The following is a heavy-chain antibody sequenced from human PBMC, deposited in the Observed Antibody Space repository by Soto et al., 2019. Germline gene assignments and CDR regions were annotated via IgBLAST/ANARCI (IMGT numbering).Heavy chain of an antibody. Sequence: QVQLQESGPGLVKPSDTLSLICAVSGYSISSSNWWGWIRQPPGKGLEWIGKIYYSGSAYYNPSLKTRVTMSVDTSKNQFSLKLTSVTAVDTAVYYCARGDYAKAFDIWGQGTTVTVSS. J-gene: IGHJ3*02. D-gene: IGHD2-2*01. CDR3: ARGDYAKAFDI. V-gene: IGHV4-28*03. CDR1: GYSISSSNW. CDR2: IYYSGSA.